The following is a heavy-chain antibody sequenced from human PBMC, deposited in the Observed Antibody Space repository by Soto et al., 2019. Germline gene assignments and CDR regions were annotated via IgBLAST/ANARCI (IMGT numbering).Heavy chain of an antibody. V-gene: IGHV1-18*01. J-gene: IGHJ6*02. Sequence: VASVKVSCKASGYTFTSYGISWVRQAPGQGLEWMGWISAYNGNTNYAQKLQGRVTMTTDTSTSTAYMELRSLRSDDTAVYYCARDFYYDFWSGYPHYYGMDVWGQGTTVTVSS. CDR2: ISAYNGNT. CDR1: GYTFTSYG. D-gene: IGHD3-3*01. CDR3: ARDFYYDFWSGYPHYYGMDV.